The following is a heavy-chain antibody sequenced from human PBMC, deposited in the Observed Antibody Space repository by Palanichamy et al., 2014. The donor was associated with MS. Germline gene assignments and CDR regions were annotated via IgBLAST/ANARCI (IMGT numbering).Heavy chain of an antibody. CDR2: TLSDGRGK. V-gene: IGHV3-30*04. CDR3: ARDQSSSFKYSFSYMDV. Sequence: QVQLVESGGGEVPPGRSLRLACAVSGFSLSTYVVHWVRQAPGKGLEWVAVTLSDGRGKYYADSVKGRFTISRDNSKNTVYLQMNNLRPEDTALYHCARDQSSSFKYSFSYMDVWGKGTTVTVSS. J-gene: IGHJ6*03. D-gene: IGHD2-2*01. CDR1: GFSLSTYV.